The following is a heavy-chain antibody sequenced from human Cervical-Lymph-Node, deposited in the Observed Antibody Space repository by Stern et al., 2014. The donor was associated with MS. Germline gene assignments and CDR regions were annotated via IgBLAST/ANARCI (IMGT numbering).Heavy chain of an antibody. D-gene: IGHD3-16*01. J-gene: IGHJ4*02. CDR3: ARDNNAYAYGGIDS. CDR2: INTNTGNP. Sequence: QVQLGQSGSELRKPGASVKLSCKASGYTFTNYALNWVRQATGQGLEWMGWINTNTGNPTYAQGFTRRFVFSLDPSVTTAYLQISSLKAEDTAIYFCARDNNAYAYGGIDSWGQGTLVTVSS. CDR1: GYTFTNYA. V-gene: IGHV7-4-1*02.